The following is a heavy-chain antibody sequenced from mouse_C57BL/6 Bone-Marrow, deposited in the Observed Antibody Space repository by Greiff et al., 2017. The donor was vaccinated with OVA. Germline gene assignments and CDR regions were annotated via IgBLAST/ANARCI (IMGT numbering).Heavy chain of an antibody. CDR2: IHPNSGST. CDR3: ARGITTVVAAYYFDY. V-gene: IGHV1-64*01. J-gene: IGHJ2*01. Sequence: QVQLQQPGAELVKPGASVKLSCKASGYTFTSYWMHWVKQRPGQGLEWIGMIHPNSGSTNYNEKFKSKATLNVDTSSSTAYMQLSSLTSEDSAVYYCARGITTVVAAYYFDYWGQGTTLTVSS. D-gene: IGHD1-1*01. CDR1: GYTFTSYW.